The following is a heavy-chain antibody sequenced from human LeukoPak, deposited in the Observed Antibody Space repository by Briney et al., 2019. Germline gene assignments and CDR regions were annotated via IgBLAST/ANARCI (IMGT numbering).Heavy chain of an antibody. V-gene: IGHV3-23*01. D-gene: IGHD3-9*01. Sequence: GGPLRLSCAASGFTFSSYAMSWVRQAPGQGREWVTAISGSGGSTYYADPVKGRFTISRDNSKNTLYLQMNSLRAEDTAVYYCAKVLTGYYNDYWGQGTLVTVSS. CDR1: GFTFSSYA. CDR3: AKVLTGYYNDY. J-gene: IGHJ4*02. CDR2: ISGSGGST.